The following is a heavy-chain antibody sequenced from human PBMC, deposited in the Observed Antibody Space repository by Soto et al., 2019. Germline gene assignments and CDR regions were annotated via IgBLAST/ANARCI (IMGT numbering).Heavy chain of an antibody. J-gene: IGHJ4*02. CDR1: GFTFSSYG. V-gene: IGHV3-33*01. D-gene: IGHD2-15*01. Sequence: QVQLVESGGGVVQPGRSLRLSCAASGFTFSSYGMHWVRQAPGKGLEWVAVIWYDGSNKYYADSVKGRFTISRDNSKNPLYLQMNSLRAEDTAVYYCARPYCSGGSCYFTYFDYWGQGTLVTVSS. CDR2: IWYDGSNK. CDR3: ARPYCSGGSCYFTYFDY.